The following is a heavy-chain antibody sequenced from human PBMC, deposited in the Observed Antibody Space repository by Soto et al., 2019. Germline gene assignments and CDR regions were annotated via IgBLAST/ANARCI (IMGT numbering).Heavy chain of an antibody. D-gene: IGHD1-26*01. CDR2: IIPIFGTA. V-gene: IGHV1-69*13. CDR1: GGTFSSYA. Sequence: GASVKVSCKASGGTFSSYAISWVRQAPGQGLEWMGGIIPIFGTANYAQKFQGRVTITADESTSTAYMELSSLRSEDTAVYYCARAILSGSYHNFDYWGQGTLVTVSS. CDR3: ARAILSGSYHNFDY. J-gene: IGHJ4*02.